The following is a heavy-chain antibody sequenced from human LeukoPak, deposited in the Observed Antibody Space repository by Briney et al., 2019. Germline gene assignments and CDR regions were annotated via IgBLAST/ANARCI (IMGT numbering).Heavy chain of an antibody. Sequence: PGGSLRLSCAASGFTFSSYGMHWVRQAPGKGLEWVAIIWFDGTNRNYADSVKGRFTISRDNSKNTLYMQMDSLRADDAAVYYCARARGTTLAQFDYWGQGALVTVSS. D-gene: IGHD4-23*01. CDR2: IWFDGTNR. CDR1: GFTFSSYG. CDR3: ARARGTTLAQFDY. V-gene: IGHV3-33*01. J-gene: IGHJ4*02.